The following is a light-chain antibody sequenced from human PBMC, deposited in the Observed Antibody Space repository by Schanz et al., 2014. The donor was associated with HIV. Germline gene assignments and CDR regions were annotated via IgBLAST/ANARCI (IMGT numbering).Light chain of an antibody. Sequence: QSVLTQPPSVSGAPGQRVTISCTGSSSNIGAGYDVHWYKQLPETAPKLLMFGNNNRPSGVPDRYSGSKSDTSASLAITGLQAEDEADYYCQSYDSSLSGVLFGGGTKLTVL. V-gene: IGLV1-40*01. J-gene: IGLJ2*01. CDR1: SSNIGAGYD. CDR3: QSYDSSLSGVL. CDR2: GNN.